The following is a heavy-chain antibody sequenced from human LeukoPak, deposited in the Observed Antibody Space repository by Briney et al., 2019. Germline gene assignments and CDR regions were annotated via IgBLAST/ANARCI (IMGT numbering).Heavy chain of an antibody. CDR3: ARDLVTVTKGFDI. V-gene: IGHV4-59*11. Sequence: SETLSLTCAVSDDSFSSHYWTWIRQPPGKGLEWIGYISYIGSTNYNPSLKSRVTVSIDTSRNQFSLRLSSVTAADTAVYYCARDLVTVTKGFDIWGQGTMVSVSS. CDR2: ISYIGST. CDR1: DDSFSSHY. J-gene: IGHJ3*02. D-gene: IGHD4-17*01.